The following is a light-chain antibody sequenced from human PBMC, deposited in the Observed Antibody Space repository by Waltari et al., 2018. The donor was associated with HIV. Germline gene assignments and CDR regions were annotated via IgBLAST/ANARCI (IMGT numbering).Light chain of an antibody. CDR1: QSIGDH. J-gene: IGKJ1*01. V-gene: IGKV3-15*01. Sequence: EIVMTQSPRTLSVSPGDRATLSSSASQSIGDHLAWYQQKPGQAPSLLIYAVSIRAAGTPVRFTGSGSETEFTLTIASLQSEDFAVYYCHQYRYGPRTFGPGTKVDI. CDR2: AVS. CDR3: HQYRYGPRT.